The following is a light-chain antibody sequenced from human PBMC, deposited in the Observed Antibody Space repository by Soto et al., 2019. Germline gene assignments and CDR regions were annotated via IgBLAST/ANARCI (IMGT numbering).Light chain of an antibody. CDR2: EVI. CDR1: SSDVGGYDY. J-gene: IGLJ3*02. V-gene: IGLV2-14*01. Sequence: QSALTQPASVSGSPGQSITISCTGTSSDVGGYDYVSWFQQHPGRAPKLLIYEVIKRPSGVSTRFSGSKSGNTASLTISGLQAEDGADFYCSPFTTSSTWVFGGGTKLTVL. CDR3: SPFTTSSTWV.